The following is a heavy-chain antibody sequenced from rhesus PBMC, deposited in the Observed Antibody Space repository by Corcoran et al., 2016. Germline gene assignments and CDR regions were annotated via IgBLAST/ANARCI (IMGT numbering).Heavy chain of an antibody. Sequence: QVQLQESGPGLVKPSETLSLTCTVSGASISSNWWSWIRQPPGKGLEWIGESNGNTGSTNSNPSLKSRVTISKDASKNQFSLKLSSVTAADTAVYYCARDSSGWYPLYYFDYWGQGVLVTVSS. CDR3: ARDSSGWYPLYYFDY. V-gene: IGHV4-80*01. D-gene: IGHD6-31*01. CDR1: GASISSNW. J-gene: IGHJ4*01. CDR2: SNGNTGST.